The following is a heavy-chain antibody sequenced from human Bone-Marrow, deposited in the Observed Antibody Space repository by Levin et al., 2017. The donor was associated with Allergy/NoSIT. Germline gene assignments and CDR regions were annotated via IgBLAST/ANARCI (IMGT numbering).Heavy chain of an antibody. Sequence: GGSLRLSCAASGFRFEDYAMHWVRQAPGKGLEWVAGISWNSADVDYVGAVKGRFTISRDNAKTSLYLQMTSLRSEDTALYHCVKGRGAVVPSANPLDSWGQGTQVTVSS. CDR2: ISWNSADV. J-gene: IGHJ4*02. CDR3: VKGRGAVVPSANPLDS. D-gene: IGHD2-21*01. CDR1: GFRFEDYA. V-gene: IGHV3-9*01.